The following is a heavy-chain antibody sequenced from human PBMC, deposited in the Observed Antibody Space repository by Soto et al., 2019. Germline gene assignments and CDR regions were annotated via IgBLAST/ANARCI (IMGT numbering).Heavy chain of an antibody. V-gene: IGHV1-3*01. J-gene: IGHJ4*02. CDR2: INASNGNT. CDR3: ARDTDLTLVTTLDY. D-gene: IGHD4-17*01. Sequence: QVQLVQSGAEVKKPGASVKVSCKASGYTFRAYPIYWVRQAPGQRLECMGWINASNGNTRDSEKFEGRVTFTRDTSATTAYMEFSSLRSEDTAVYFCARDTDLTLVTTLDYWGQGTPVTVSS. CDR1: GYTFRAYP.